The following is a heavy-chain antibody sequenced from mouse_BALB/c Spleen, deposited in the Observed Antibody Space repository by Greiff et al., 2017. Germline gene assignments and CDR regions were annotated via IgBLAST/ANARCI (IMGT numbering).Heavy chain of an antibody. J-gene: IGHJ3*01. D-gene: IGHD1-3*01. Sequence: VKVVESGPGLVAPSQSLSITCTVSGFSLTSYGVSWVRQPPGKGLEWLGVIWSGGSTDYNAAFISRLSISKDNSKSQVFLKMNSLQTDDTAMYYCARSGSPYEGFAYWGQGTLVTVSA. CDR1: GFSLTSYG. CDR2: IWSGGST. CDR3: ARSGSPYEGFAY. V-gene: IGHV2-6-7*01.